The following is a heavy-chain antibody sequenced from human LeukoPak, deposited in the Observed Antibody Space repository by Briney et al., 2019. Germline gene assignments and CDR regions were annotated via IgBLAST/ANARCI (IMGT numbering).Heavy chain of an antibody. CDR1: GFTSNLYN. D-gene: IGHD3-16*01. V-gene: IGHV3-21*01. J-gene: IGHJ4*02. Sequence: GGSLRLSCAASGFTSNLYNMNWVRQAPGKGLEWVSSITSSSYIHYADSVKARFTISRDNAKNSLYLQMNSLRAEDTAVYYCARATDDVWESYDYWGQGTLVTVSS. CDR3: ARATDDVWESYDY. CDR2: ITSSSYI.